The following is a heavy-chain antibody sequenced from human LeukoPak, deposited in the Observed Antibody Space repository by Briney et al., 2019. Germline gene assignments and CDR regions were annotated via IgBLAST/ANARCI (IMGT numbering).Heavy chain of an antibody. J-gene: IGHJ4*02. CDR2: IIPILGIA. D-gene: IGHD3-16*02. CDR1: GGTFSSYA. CDR3: HGVMITFGGVIVDY. Sequence: SVTVSCKASGGTFSSYAYSWLRQAPGQGLEWMGRIIPILGIANYAQKFHGRVTITADKSTSTAYMELSSLRSEETAVYYCHGVMITFGGVIVDYWGQGTLVTVSS. V-gene: IGHV1-69*04.